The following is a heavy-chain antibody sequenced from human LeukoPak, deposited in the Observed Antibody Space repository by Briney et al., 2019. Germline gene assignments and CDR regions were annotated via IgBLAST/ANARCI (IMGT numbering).Heavy chain of an antibody. CDR2: INPSGGST. CDR1: GYTFTSYY. V-gene: IGHV1-46*01. CDR3: ARDIRTIFGEVIHHWFDP. J-gene: IGHJ5*02. D-gene: IGHD3-3*01. Sequence: GASVKVSCKASGYTFTSYYMHWVRQAPGQGLEWMGIINPSGGSTSYAQKFQGRVTMTRDTSTSTVYMELSSLRSEDTAVYYCARDIRTIFGEVIHHWFDPWGQGTLVTVSS.